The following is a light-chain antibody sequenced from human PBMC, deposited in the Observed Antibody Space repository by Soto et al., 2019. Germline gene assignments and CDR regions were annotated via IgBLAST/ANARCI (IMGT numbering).Light chain of an antibody. CDR3: QQCGTSPLT. CDR2: GTS. V-gene: IGKV3-20*01. Sequence: EIVLTQSPGTLSLSPGERATLSCRASQRVSSNYLAWYQQKPGQASRLLIYGTSSRAAGLPDRFSGSGSGTDFTLTISRLEPEDFAVYYCQQCGTSPLTFGQGTKVEIK. J-gene: IGKJ1*01. CDR1: QRVSSNY.